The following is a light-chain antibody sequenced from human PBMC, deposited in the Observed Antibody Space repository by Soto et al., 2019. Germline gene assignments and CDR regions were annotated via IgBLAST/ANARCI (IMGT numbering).Light chain of an antibody. J-gene: IGKJ2*01. CDR3: QQYGSSPPYT. Sequence: EIVLTQSPGTLSLSPGERATLSCRASQSVSSSYLAWYQQKPGQAPRLLIYGASSRATGIPDRFSGSGSGTDFTLSISRQEPEDFAVYYCQQYGSSPPYTVGQGTKLETK. CDR1: QSVSSSY. CDR2: GAS. V-gene: IGKV3-20*01.